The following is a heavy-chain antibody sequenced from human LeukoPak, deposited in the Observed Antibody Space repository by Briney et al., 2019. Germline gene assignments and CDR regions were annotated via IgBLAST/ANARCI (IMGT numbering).Heavy chain of an antibody. D-gene: IGHD5-12*01. CDR3: TRDSGFNAFDI. CDR2: TSYDESEK. V-gene: IGHV3-30*03. CDR1: GFTFSDYG. J-gene: IGHJ3*02. Sequence: GGSLRLSCAASGFTFSDYGMNWVRQAPGKGLKWVAITSYDESEKYYVDSVKGRFTISRDNSKNSLYLQMNSLRVEDTAVYYCTRDSGFNAFDIWGQGTMVSVSS.